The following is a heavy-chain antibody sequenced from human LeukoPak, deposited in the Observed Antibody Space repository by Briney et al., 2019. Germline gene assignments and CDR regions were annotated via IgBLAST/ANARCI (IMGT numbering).Heavy chain of an antibody. D-gene: IGHD2-15*01. Sequence: SETLSLTCTVSGGSISSSSYYWGWIRQPPGKGLEWIGSIYYSGSTYYNPSLKSRVTISVDTSKNQFSLKLSSVTAADTAVYYCARGYCSGGSRYSFYYYYYMDVWGKGTTVTVSS. V-gene: IGHV4-39*07. J-gene: IGHJ6*03. CDR2: IYYSGST. CDR1: GGSISSSSYY. CDR3: ARGYCSGGSRYSFYYYYYMDV.